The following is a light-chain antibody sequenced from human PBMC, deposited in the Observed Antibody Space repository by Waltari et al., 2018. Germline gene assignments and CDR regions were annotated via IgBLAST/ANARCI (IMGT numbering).Light chain of an antibody. CDR1: SPNTGSNA. CDR2: HNN. CDR3: AAWDDSLNGLV. V-gene: IGLV1-44*01. Sequence: QSVLTQPPSASETPGPRVTIPRPGSSPNTGSNAVNSYQQFPGTAPKLIIYHNNQRPSGVPDRFSGSTSGTSASLAISGLQSEDEADYYCAAWDDSLNGLVFGGGTKLTVL. J-gene: IGLJ2*01.